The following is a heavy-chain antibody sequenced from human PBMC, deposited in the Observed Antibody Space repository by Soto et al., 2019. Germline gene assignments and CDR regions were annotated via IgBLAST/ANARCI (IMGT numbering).Heavy chain of an antibody. CDR2: ISYDGILK. CDR3: AKIGEXAENFDY. V-gene: IGHV3-30*18. Sequence: GGSLRLSCEASGFTFSAFGMHWVRQAPGKGLEWVAIISYDGILKYYADSVKGRFTISRDNSKNTLYLQMNSLRAEDTAVYYCAKIGEXAENFDYWGQGTLVTVSS. CDR1: GFTFSAFG. J-gene: IGHJ4*02.